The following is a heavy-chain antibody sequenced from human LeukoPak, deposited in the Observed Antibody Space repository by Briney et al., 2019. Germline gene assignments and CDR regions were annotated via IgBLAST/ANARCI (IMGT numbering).Heavy chain of an antibody. CDR3: ARERSSGWPYYYYYGMDV. V-gene: IGHV3-21*01. D-gene: IGHD6-19*01. CDR2: ISSSSSYI. J-gene: IGHJ6*02. CDR1: GFTFSSYS. Sequence: GGSLRLSCAASGFTFSSYSMNWVRQAPGTGLAWVSSISSSSSYIYYADSVKGRFTISRDNAKNSLYLQMNSLRAEDTAVYYCARERSSGWPYYYYYGMDVWGQGTTVTVSS.